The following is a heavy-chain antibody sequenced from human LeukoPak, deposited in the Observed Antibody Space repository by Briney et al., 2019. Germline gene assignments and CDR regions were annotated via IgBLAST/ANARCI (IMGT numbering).Heavy chain of an antibody. CDR1: GYILTGYY. CDR3: ARFTYYYDSSV. V-gene: IGHV1-2*02. Sequence: GASVKVSCEASGYILTGYYMHWVRQAPGQGLEWMGWINTNSGVTKYSQKFQGRVTMTRDTSISTAYMELSRLRSDDTAVYYCARFTYYYDSSVWGQGTLVTVSS. J-gene: IGHJ4*02. CDR2: INTNSGVT. D-gene: IGHD3-22*01.